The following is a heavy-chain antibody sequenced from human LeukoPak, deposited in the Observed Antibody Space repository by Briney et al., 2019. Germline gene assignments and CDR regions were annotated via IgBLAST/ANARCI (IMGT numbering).Heavy chain of an antibody. D-gene: IGHD3/OR15-3a*01. CDR3: AKLSMDSYYFDY. J-gene: IGHJ4*02. CDR2: ISGSGDST. V-gene: IGHV3-23*01. Sequence: GGSLRLSCAASGFTFSSYAMSWVRQAPGKGLEWVSAISGSGDSTFYADSVKGRFTISRDNSKNTLYLQMNSLRAEDTAVYYCAKLSMDSYYFDYWGQGTLVTVSS. CDR1: GFTFSSYA.